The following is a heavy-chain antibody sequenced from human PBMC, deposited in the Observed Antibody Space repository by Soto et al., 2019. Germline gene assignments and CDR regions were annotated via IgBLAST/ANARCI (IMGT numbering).Heavy chain of an antibody. J-gene: IGHJ6*02. V-gene: IGHV1-3*01. CDR3: AATGELELRDHYYYYGMDV. Sequence: ASVKVSCKASGYTFTSYAMHWVRQAPGQRLEWMGWINAGNGNTKYSQKFQGRATITRDTSASTAYMELSSLRSEDTAVYYCAATGELELRDHYYYYGMDVWGQGTTVTVSS. CDR1: GYTFTSYA. D-gene: IGHD1-7*01. CDR2: INAGNGNT.